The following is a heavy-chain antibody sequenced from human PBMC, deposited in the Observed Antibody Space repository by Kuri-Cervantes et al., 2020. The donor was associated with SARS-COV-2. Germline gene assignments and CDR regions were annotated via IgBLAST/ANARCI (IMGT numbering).Heavy chain of an antibody. J-gene: IGHJ4*02. CDR3: ARDSGSGWSP. CDR2: ISYDGSNK. Sequence: GESLKISCAASGFTFSSYAMSWVRQAPGKGLEWVAVISYDGSNKYYADSVKGRFTISRDNSKDTLYLQMNSLRAEDTAVYYCARDSGSGWSPWGQGTLVTVSS. CDR1: GFTFSSYA. V-gene: IGHV3-30*04. D-gene: IGHD6-19*01.